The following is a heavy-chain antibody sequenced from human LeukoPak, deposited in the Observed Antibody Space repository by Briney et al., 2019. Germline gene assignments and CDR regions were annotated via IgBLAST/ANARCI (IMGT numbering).Heavy chain of an antibody. CDR2: INPSGGST. J-gene: IGHJ5*02. V-gene: IGHV1-46*01. CDR1: GYTLTSYY. CDR3: ARYYGSGSYEFNWFDP. D-gene: IGHD3-10*01. Sequence: PAASVKVSCKASGYTLTSYYMHWVRQAPGQGLEWMGIINPSGGSTSYAQKFQGRVTMTRDMSTSTVYMELSSLRSEDTAVYYCARYYGSGSYEFNWFDPWGQGTLVTVSS.